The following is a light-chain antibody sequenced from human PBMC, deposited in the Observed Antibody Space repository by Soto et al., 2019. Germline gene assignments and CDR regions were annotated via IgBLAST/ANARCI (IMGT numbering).Light chain of an antibody. J-gene: IGKJ5*01. CDR1: QSISSY. Sequence: DIQMTQSPSSLSASVGDRVTMSFRASQSISSYLNWYQQKPGKAPKLLIYAASSLQSGVPSRFSGSGSGTDFTLTISSLQPEDFATYYCQQSYSTPITFGQGKRLEI. CDR3: QQSYSTPIT. V-gene: IGKV1-39*01. CDR2: AAS.